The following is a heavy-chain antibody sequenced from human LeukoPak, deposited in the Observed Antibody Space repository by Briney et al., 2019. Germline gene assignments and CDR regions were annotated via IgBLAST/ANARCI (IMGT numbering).Heavy chain of an antibody. J-gene: IGHJ4*02. V-gene: IGHV3-21*01. Sequence: GGSLRLSCAASGFTFSSYSMNWVRQAPGKGREWVSSISSSSSYIYYADSVKGRFTISRDNAKNSLYLQMNSLRAEDTAVYYCARGMGITPVDSWGQGTLVTVSS. CDR3: ARGMGITPVDS. CDR1: GFTFSSYS. CDR2: ISSSSSYI. D-gene: IGHD2-15*01.